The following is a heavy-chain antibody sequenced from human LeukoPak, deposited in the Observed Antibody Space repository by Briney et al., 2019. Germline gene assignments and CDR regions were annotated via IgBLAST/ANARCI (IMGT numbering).Heavy chain of an antibody. CDR1: GYTFTGYY. V-gene: IGHV1-2*06. D-gene: IGHD3-10*01. Sequence: ASVKVSCKASGYTFTGYYMHWVRQAPGQGLEWMGRINPNSGGTNYAQKFQGRVTMTRDTSISTAYMELSRLKSDDTAVYYCARAPITMVRGVTRVFDYWGQGTLVTVSS. CDR3: ARAPITMVRGVTRVFDY. CDR2: INPNSGGT. J-gene: IGHJ4*02.